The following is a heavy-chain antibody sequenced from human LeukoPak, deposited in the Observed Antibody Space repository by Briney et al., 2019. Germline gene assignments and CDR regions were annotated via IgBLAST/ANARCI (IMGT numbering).Heavy chain of an antibody. D-gene: IGHD2-21*02. Sequence: GGSLRLSCAASGFTFSSYAMSWVRQAPGKGLEWVSAISGSGGSTYYADSVKGRFTISRDNSKNTLYLQMNSLRAEDTAVYYCAKAYCGGDCYSPYYFDYWGQGTLVTVSS. V-gene: IGHV3-23*01. J-gene: IGHJ4*02. CDR3: AKAYCGGDCYSPYYFDY. CDR2: ISGSGGST. CDR1: GFTFSSYA.